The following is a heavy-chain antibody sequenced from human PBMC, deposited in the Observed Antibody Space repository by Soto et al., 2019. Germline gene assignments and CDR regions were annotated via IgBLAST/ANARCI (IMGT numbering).Heavy chain of an antibody. Sequence: QVQLVQSGDEVKKPGASVKVSCKASGYIFVNYGIAWVRQAPGQGLEWMGWISPYTGNTHSATKAQRRHTMTTDTSTSTAYMDLGSLTSDDTAVYYCVMVDNYVTPTPQDVWGQGTTVTVSS. D-gene: IGHD3-16*01. V-gene: IGHV1-18*01. CDR2: ISPYTGNT. CDR1: GYIFVNYG. CDR3: VMVDNYVTPTPQDV. J-gene: IGHJ6*02.